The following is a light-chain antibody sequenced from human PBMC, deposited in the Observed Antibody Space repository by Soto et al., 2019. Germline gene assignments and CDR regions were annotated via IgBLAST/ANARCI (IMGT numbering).Light chain of an antibody. V-gene: IGLV2-14*03. CDR2: DVI. CDR3: SSYAGSSTV. CDR1: SSDIGAFNH. J-gene: IGLJ1*01. Sequence: QSALTQPASVSDSPGQSITISCIGTSSDIGAFNHFSWHQQHPGKAPKLIIYDVINRPSGVSNRFSGSKTGNTASLIISGLQAEDEADYYCSSYAGSSTVFGTGTKLTVL.